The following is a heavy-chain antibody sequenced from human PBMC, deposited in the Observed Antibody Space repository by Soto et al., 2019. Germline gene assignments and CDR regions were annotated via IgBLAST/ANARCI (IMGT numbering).Heavy chain of an antibody. V-gene: IGHV4-61*01. D-gene: IGHD1-26*01. CDR2: IYYSGST. CDR1: GGSVSSGSYY. Sequence: SETLSLTCTVSGGSVSSGSYYWSWIRQPPGKGLEWIGYIYYSGSTNYNPSLKSRVTISVDTSKNQFSLKLSSVTAADTAVYYCAIASGWELLLGAFDIWGQGSMVTVSS. CDR3: AIASGWELLLGAFDI. J-gene: IGHJ3*02.